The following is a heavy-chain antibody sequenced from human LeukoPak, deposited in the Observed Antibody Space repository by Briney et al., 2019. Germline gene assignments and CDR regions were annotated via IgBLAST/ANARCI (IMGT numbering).Heavy chain of an antibody. Sequence: SETLSLTCTVSGDSISSSSYYWEWIRQPPGKGLEWIGEINHSGSTNYNPSLKSRVTISVDTSKNQFSLKLSSVTAADTAVYYCARQPTIRGFDYWGQGTLVTVSS. J-gene: IGHJ4*02. CDR2: INHSGST. CDR1: GDSISSSSYY. V-gene: IGHV4-39*01. D-gene: IGHD3-9*01. CDR3: ARQPTIRGFDY.